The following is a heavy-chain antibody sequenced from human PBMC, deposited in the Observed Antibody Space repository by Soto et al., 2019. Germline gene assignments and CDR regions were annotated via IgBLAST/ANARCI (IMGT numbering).Heavy chain of an antibody. CDR2: IYSGGST. J-gene: IGHJ4*02. CDR1: GFTVSSNY. V-gene: IGHV3-66*01. Sequence: EVQLVESGGGLVQPGGSLRLSCAASGFTVSSNYMSWVRQAPGKGLEWVSVIYSGGSTYYADSVKGRFTISRDNSKNTLYLQMNSLRAEDTAVYYCARDRGITFGGVIVNEYYFDYWGQGTLVTVSS. D-gene: IGHD3-16*02. CDR3: ARDRGITFGGVIVNEYYFDY.